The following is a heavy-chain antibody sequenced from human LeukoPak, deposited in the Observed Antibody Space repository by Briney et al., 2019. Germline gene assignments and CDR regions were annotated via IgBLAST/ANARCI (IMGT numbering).Heavy chain of an antibody. CDR2: INPNSSAT. V-gene: IGHV1-2*02. CDR3: ARVLKDGYNNGNFQH. CDR1: GYTFTSYY. Sequence: ASVKVSCKASGYTFTSYYVHWVRQVPGQGLEWMAWINPNSSATNFPQKFQGRVTLTRDTSITTAYMELSRLRSDDTAVYYCARVLKDGYNNGNFQHWGQGTLVTVSS. D-gene: IGHD5-24*01. J-gene: IGHJ1*01.